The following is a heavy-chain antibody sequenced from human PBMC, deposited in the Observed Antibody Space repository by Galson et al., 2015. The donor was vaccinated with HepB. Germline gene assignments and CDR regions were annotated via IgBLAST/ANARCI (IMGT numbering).Heavy chain of an antibody. CDR2: IDSDGSST. CDR3: ARGYSGGMDL. Sequence: SLRLSCAASGFTFTSYWMHWVRQAPGKGLVWVSRIDSDGSSTNYAGSVKGRFTISRDNAKNTLYLRMNSLRAEDTAVYYCARGYSGGMDLWGQGTPVTVSS. D-gene: IGHD1-26*01. J-gene: IGHJ6*02. CDR1: GFTFTSYW. V-gene: IGHV3-74*01.